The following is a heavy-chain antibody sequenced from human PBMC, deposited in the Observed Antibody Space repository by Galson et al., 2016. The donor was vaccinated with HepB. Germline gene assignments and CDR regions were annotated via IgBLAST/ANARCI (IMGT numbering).Heavy chain of an antibody. D-gene: IGHD4-23*01. CDR2: IYDNGDT. CDR1: GGSIRNYF. J-gene: IGHJ4*02. V-gene: IGHV4-59*01. CDR3: AREIYGGNSRPFDY. Sequence: SEILSLTCTVSGGSIRNYFWHWIRQPPGKRLEWLGSIYDNGDTNYNPSLNSRLTMSIDTSKNQFTLKLGSVTTADTAVYYCAREIYGGNSRPFDYWGQGTLVTVSS.